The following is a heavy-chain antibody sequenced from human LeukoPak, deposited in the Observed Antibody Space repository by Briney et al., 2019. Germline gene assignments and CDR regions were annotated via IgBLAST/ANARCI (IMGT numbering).Heavy chain of an antibody. J-gene: IGHJ5*02. V-gene: IGHV4-39*07. CDR1: GGSISSSSYY. D-gene: IGHD6-19*01. CDR2: IYYSGST. CDR3: ARPYSSGWSWFDP. Sequence: SETLSLTCTVSGGSISSSSYYWGWIRQPPGKGLEWIGSIYYSGSTYYNPSLKSRVTISVDTSKNQFSLKLSSVTAADTAVYYCARPYSSGWSWFDPWGQGTLVTVSS.